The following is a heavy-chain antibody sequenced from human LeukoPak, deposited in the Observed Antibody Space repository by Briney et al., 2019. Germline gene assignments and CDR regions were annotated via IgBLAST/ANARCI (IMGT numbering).Heavy chain of an antibody. V-gene: IGHV4-30-4*08. CDR2: IYYSGST. CDR1: GGSISSGDYY. D-gene: IGHD3-3*01. CDR3: ARGRYDFWSGYNPRYYYYYMDV. J-gene: IGHJ6*03. Sequence: SETLSLTCTVSGGSISSGDYYWSWIRQPPGKGLEWIGYIYYSGSTYYNPSLKSRVTISVDTSKNQFSLKLSSVTAADTAVYYCARGRYDFWSGYNPRYYYYYMDVWGKGTTVTVSS.